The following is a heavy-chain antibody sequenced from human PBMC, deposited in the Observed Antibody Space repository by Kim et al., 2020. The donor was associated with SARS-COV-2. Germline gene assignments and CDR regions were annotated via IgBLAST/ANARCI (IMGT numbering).Heavy chain of an antibody. CDR3: ASGCGSGPNRGFDF. CDR2: IDPAAGNT. D-gene: IGHD3-10*01. J-gene: IGHJ4*02. V-gene: IGHV1-46*01. CDR1: GYTFTRYY. Sequence: ASVKVSCKTSGYTFTRYYIHWVRQAPGQGLEWMGIIDPAAGNTNYAQKFQGRVTMTRDTSTTTVYMELSSLRSEDTAVYYCASGCGSGPNRGFDFWGQGTLVTVSS.